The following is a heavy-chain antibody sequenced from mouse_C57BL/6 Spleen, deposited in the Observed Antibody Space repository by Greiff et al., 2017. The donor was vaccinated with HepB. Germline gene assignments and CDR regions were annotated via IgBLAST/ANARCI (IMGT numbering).Heavy chain of an antibody. CDR2: ISGGGGNT. Sequence: EVKLMESGGGLVKPGGSLKLSCAASGFTFSSYTMSWVRQTPEKRLEWVATISGGGGNTYYPDSVKGRFTISRDKAKNPLYLQMSSLRSEDTALYYCARRGDYWGQGTSVTVSS. CDR3: ARRGDY. CDR1: GFTFSSYT. V-gene: IGHV5-9*01. J-gene: IGHJ4*01.